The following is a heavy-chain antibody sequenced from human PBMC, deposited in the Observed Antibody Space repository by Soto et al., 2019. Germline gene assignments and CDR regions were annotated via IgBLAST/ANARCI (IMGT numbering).Heavy chain of an antibody. CDR2: INSDGSRT. J-gene: IGHJ4*02. D-gene: IGHD3-22*01. Sequence: GGSLRLSCAASGFTFSSYWMHWVRQAPGKGLVWVSRINSDGSRTSYADSVKGRFTISRDNAKNTVYLQMNSLRAEDTAVYYCARVPKDSSGYYFDCWCQGTLVTVSS. CDR1: GFTFSSYW. V-gene: IGHV3-74*01. CDR3: ARVPKDSSGYYFDC.